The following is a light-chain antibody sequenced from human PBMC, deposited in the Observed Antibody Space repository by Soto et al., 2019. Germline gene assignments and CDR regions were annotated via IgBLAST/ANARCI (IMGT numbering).Light chain of an antibody. CDR2: LGS. V-gene: IGKV2-28*01. CDR3: MQALQTPYT. CDR1: QSLLHSNGYNY. Sequence: DIVMTQSPLSLPVTPGEPASISCGSSQSLLHSNGYNYLDWYLQKPGQSPHLLIYLGSNRASGVPDRFSGSGSGTDSTLKISRVEAGDVGVYYCMQALQTPYTFGQGTKLEIK. J-gene: IGKJ2*01.